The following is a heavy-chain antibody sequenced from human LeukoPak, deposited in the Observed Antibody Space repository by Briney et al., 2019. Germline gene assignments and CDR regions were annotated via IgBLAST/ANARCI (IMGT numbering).Heavy chain of an antibody. D-gene: IGHD6-13*01. J-gene: IGHJ4*02. Sequence: SETLSLTCTVSGYSISSGYYWGWIRQPPGKGLEWIGSIYHSGSTYYNPPLKSRATISVDTSKNQFSLKLSSVTAADAAVYFCARRSSSWYYFEDWGQGTLVTVSS. V-gene: IGHV4-38-2*02. CDR1: GYSISSGYY. CDR3: ARRSSSWYYFED. CDR2: IYHSGST.